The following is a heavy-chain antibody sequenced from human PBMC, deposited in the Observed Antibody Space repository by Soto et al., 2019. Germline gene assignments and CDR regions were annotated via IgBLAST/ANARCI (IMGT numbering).Heavy chain of an antibody. Sequence: QVQLVQSGAEVKKPGASVKVSCKASRYSFTTYALHWVRQAPGQRLEWMGWINAGNGDTKYSEKFQGRVTITRDTSAKTAYMELSSLRSEDTSVYYCARDPGTGAALRAYHFDYWGQGTLVTVSS. V-gene: IGHV1-3*01. CDR2: INAGNGDT. J-gene: IGHJ4*02. CDR1: RYSFTTYA. CDR3: ARDPGTGAALRAYHFDY. D-gene: IGHD1-1*01.